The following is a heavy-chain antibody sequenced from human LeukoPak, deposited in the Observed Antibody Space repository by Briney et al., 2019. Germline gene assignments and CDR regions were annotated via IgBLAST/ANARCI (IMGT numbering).Heavy chain of an antibody. CDR2: MNPNSGDT. V-gene: IGHV1-8*01. Sequence: ASVQVCWKASGYTFTRYDINWVRQATGQGLEWMGWMNPNSGDTGYAQKFQGRVTMTRNTSISTAYMELSSLRSEDTAVYYCARSGLPMVRGVIIKSYYYYGMDVWGQGTTVTVSS. D-gene: IGHD3-10*01. CDR3: ARSGLPMVRGVIIKSYYYYGMDV. CDR1: GYTFTRYD. J-gene: IGHJ6*02.